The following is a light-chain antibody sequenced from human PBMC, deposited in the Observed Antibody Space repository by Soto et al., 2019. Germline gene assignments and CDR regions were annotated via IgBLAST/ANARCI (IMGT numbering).Light chain of an antibody. CDR1: QSVSNNY. CDR2: GAS. CDR3: QQYGTPGT. V-gene: IGKV3-20*01. J-gene: IGKJ1*01. Sequence: EIVLTQSPGPRSLSPGERATLSCRASQSVSNNYLAWYQQKPGQAPRLLIYGASNRATGTPDRFSGSGSGTDFTLTISRLEPEDFAVYYCQQYGTPGTFGQGTKVDIK.